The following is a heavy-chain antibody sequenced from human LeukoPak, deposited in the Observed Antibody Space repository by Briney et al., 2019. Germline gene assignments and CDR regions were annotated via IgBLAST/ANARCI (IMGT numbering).Heavy chain of an antibody. D-gene: IGHD3-10*01. CDR1: GFTFSSYA. V-gene: IGHV3-30*04. J-gene: IGHJ6*04. CDR3: ARDNDYYGSGRHSTADV. CDR2: ISYDGSNK. Sequence: PGGSLRLSCAASGFTFSSYAMHWVRQAPGKGLEWVAVISYDGSNKYYADSVKGRFTISRDNSKNTLYLQMNSLRAEDTAVYYCARDNDYYGSGRHSTADVWGKGTTVTVSS.